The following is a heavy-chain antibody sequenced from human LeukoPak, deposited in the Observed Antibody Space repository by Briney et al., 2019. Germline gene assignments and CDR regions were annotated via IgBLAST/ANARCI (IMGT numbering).Heavy chain of an antibody. CDR3: ARAAAGGDYYYYYGMDV. D-gene: IGHD6-13*01. CDR2: IYYSGST. Sequence: SQTLSLTCTVSGGSISSGGYYWSWIRQHPGKGLEWIGYIYYSGSTYYNPSLKSRVTISVDRSKNQISLKLSSVTAADTAVYYCARAAAGGDYYYYYGMDVWGQGTTVTVSS. CDR1: GGSISSGGYY. J-gene: IGHJ6*02. V-gene: IGHV4-31*03.